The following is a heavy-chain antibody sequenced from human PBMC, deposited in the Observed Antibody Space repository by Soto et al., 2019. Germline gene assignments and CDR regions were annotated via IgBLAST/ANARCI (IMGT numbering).Heavy chain of an antibody. CDR3: ASGYDDDY. CDR2: ISTSNGNT. D-gene: IGHD5-12*01. J-gene: IGHJ4*02. V-gene: IGHV1-18*01. CDR1: GYTFTNYG. Sequence: VQLVQSGPEVKKPGASVKVSCKASGYTFTNYGVSWVRQTPGQGLEWMGWISTSNGNTNYAQKLQGRVTLTTDTSTSTAYMELRSLISDDTAVYYCASGYDDDYWGQGTLVTVSS.